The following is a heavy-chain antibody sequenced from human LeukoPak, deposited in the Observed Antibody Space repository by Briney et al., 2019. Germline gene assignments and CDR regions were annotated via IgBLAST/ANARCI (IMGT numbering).Heavy chain of an antibody. V-gene: IGHV3-30*02. Sequence: GRSLRLSCAASGFTFSSYGMHWVRQAPGKGLEWVAFIRYDGSNKYYADSVKGRFTISRDNSKNTLYLQMNSLRAEDTAVYYCAKTFQGGYWVDYWGQGTLVTVSS. D-gene: IGHD3-10*01. CDR3: AKTFQGGYWVDY. J-gene: IGHJ4*02. CDR2: IRYDGSNK. CDR1: GFTFSSYG.